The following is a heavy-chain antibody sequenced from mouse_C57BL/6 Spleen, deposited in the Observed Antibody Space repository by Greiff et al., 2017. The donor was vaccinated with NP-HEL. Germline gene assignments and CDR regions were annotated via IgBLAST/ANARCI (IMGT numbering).Heavy chain of an antibody. V-gene: IGHV1-15*01. Sequence: QVQLQQSGAELVRPGASVTLSCKASGYTFTDYEMHWVKQTPVHGLEWIGAIDPETGGTAYNQKFKGKAILTADKSSSTAYMELRSLTSEDSAVYYCTRGGYGYPFDYWGQGTTLTVSS. CDR3: TRGGYGYPFDY. D-gene: IGHD1-2*01. CDR2: IDPETGGT. CDR1: GYTFTDYE. J-gene: IGHJ2*01.